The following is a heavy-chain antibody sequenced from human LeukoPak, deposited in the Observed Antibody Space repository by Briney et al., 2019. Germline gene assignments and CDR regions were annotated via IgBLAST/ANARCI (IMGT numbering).Heavy chain of an antibody. CDR2: ISGSGGST. Sequence: GGSLRLSCAASGFTFSTYAMSWVRQAPGKGLEWVSAISGSGGSTYYGDSVKGRFTISRDNSKNTLYLQMNSLRVEDTAAHYCAKVKAFSSGWYYFDSWGQGTLVTVSS. CDR3: AKVKAFSSGWYYFDS. CDR1: GFTFSTYA. D-gene: IGHD6-19*01. V-gene: IGHV3-23*01. J-gene: IGHJ4*02.